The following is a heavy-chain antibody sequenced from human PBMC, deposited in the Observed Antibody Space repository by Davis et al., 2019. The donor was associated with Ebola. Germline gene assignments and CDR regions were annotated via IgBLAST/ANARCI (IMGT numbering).Heavy chain of an antibody. CDR2: IKQDGSEK. CDR3: AKNPKYGDYRYADF. D-gene: IGHD4-17*01. Sequence: GGSLRLSCAASGFTFSSYWMSWVRQAPGKGLEWVANIKQDGSEKYYVDSVKGRFTISRDNSKNTLYLQMYSLRAEDTAVYYCAKNPKYGDYRYADFWGQGALVTVSS. J-gene: IGHJ4*02. V-gene: IGHV3-7*03. CDR1: GFTFSSYW.